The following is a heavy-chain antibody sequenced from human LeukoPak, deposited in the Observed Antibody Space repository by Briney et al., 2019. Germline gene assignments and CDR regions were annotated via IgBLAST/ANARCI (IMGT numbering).Heavy chain of an antibody. CDR1: GFNFRGDW. Sequence: GGSLRLSCAASGFNFRGDWMGWVRQAPGKGLESVAIIKEDAGEKYYVESVRGRFTISRDNAKNSLYLQMNNLRDEDTAVYYCVRDGRSGERTAFNIWGQATKVTVSS. J-gene: IGHJ3*02. CDR2: IKEDAGEK. D-gene: IGHD3-10*01. CDR3: VRDGRSGERTAFNI. V-gene: IGHV3-7*01.